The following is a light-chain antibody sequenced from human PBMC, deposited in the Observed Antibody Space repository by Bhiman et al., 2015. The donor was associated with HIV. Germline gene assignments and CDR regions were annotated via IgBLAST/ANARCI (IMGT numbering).Light chain of an antibody. CDR1: ELGNKY. V-gene: IGLV3-1*01. CDR3: QAWDSSLGVI. CDR2: QDS. Sequence: SYELTQPPSVSVSPGQTATITCSGDELGNKYACWYQQKPGQSPVVVIYQDSERPSGISERFSASNSGNTATLTISGTQAMDEADYYCQAWDSSLGVIFGGGTKLTV. J-gene: IGLJ2*01.